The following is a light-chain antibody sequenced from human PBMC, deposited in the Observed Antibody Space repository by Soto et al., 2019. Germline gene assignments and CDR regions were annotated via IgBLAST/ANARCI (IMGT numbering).Light chain of an antibody. CDR1: QSVSSN. Sequence: EIETTQSKDRLSGSQGERATLPCRASQSVSSNLAWYQHKPGQAPRLLIFGASSRATGIPARFSASGSGTEFTLTITSLQSEDFAVYYCQHYNTWPFAFGPGTTGDI. CDR2: GAS. CDR3: QHYNTWPFA. V-gene: IGKV3D-15*01. J-gene: IGKJ3*01.